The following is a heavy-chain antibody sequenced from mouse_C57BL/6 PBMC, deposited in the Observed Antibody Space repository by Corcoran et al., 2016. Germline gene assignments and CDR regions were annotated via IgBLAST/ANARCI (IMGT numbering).Heavy chain of an antibody. V-gene: IGHV1-80*01. CDR2: IYPGDGDT. CDR1: GYAFSSYW. J-gene: IGHJ4*01. D-gene: IGHD2-5*01. Sequence: VQLQQSGAELVTPGPSVKISCNSSGYAFSSYWMNWVKQRPGKGLEWIGQIYPGDGDTNYNGKFKGNATLTADKSSSTAYMQLSSLTSEDSAVYFCAYSNYLYAMDYWGQGTSVTVSS. CDR3: AYSNYLYAMDY.